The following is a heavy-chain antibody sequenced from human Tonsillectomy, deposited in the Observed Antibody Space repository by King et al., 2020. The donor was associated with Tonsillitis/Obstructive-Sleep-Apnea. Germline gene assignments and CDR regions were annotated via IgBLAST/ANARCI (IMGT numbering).Heavy chain of an antibody. D-gene: IGHD2-2*01. V-gene: IGHV3-23*04. CDR3: ANRCSSTSCYEYY. CDR2: ISGSGVST. Sequence: VQLVESGGGLVQPGGSLRLSCAASGFTFSSYAMSWVRQAPGKGLEWVSAISGSGVSTYYADSVKGRFTISRDNSKNTLYLQMNSLRAEDTAVYYCANRCSSTSCYEYYWGQGTLVTVSS. CDR1: GFTFSSYA. J-gene: IGHJ4*02.